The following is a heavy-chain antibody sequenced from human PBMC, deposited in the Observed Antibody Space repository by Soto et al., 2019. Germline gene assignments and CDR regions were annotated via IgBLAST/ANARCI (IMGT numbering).Heavy chain of an antibody. CDR2: MNPNSGNT. J-gene: IGHJ4*02. D-gene: IGHD7-27*01. CDR3: ARILGGGGY. Sequence: ASVKVSCKASGYTFTSYDINWVRQATGQGLEWMGGMNPNSGNTNHAQKFQGRVTMTRDDSTSTAYMELSSLRSEDTAVYYCARILGGGGYWGQGTLVTVSS. V-gene: IGHV1-8*01. CDR1: GYTFTSYD.